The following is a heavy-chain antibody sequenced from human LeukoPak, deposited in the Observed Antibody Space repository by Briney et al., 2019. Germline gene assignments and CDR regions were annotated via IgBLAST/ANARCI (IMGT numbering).Heavy chain of an antibody. V-gene: IGHV1-2*02. J-gene: IGHJ4*02. D-gene: IGHD3-9*01. CDR2: INPNSGGT. Sequence: ASVKVSCKASGYTFTGYYMHWVRQAPGQGLERMGWINPNSGGTNYAQKFQGRVTMTRDTSISTAYMELSRLRSDDTAVYYCARILRYFDLAYDYWGQGTLVTVSS. CDR3: ARILRYFDLAYDY. CDR1: GYTFTGYY.